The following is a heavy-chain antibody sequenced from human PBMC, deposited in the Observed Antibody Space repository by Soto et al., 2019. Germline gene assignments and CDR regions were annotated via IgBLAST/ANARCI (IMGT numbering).Heavy chain of an antibody. V-gene: IGHV1-69*12. CDR1: GGTFSSYA. J-gene: IGHJ5*02. CDR3: AIASCSGGSCYYDWFDP. CDR2: IIPIFGTA. D-gene: IGHD2-15*01. Sequence: QVQLVQSGAEVKKPGSSVKVSCKASGGTFSSYAISWVRQAPGQGLEWMGGIIPIFGTANYAQKFQGRVTITADESTSTGYMELSSLRSEDTVVYYCAIASCSGGSCYYDWFDPWGQGTLVTVSS.